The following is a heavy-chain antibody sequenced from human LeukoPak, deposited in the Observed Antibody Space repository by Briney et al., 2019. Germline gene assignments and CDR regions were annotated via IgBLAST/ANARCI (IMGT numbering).Heavy chain of an antibody. V-gene: IGHV4-31*03. Sequence: SETLSLTCTVSGGSICSGGYYWSWIRQHPGKGLEWIGYIYYSGSTYYNPSLKSRVTISVDTSKNQFSLKLSSVTAADTAVYYCATMVRGVIIPDYWGQGTLVTVSS. J-gene: IGHJ4*02. CDR3: ATMVRGVIIPDY. D-gene: IGHD3-10*01. CDR2: IYYSGST. CDR1: GGSICSGGYY.